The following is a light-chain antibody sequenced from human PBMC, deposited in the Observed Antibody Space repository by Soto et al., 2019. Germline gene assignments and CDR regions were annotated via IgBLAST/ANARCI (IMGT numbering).Light chain of an antibody. Sequence: QSALTQPASVSGSPGQSITISCSGTSSDVGGSSHVTWYQQHPGKAPKLTIYEVDKRPSGVSSRFSASKSGNTASLTISGLQAEDEADYYCCSYAGSNTWVFGGGTQLTVL. CDR2: EVD. CDR3: CSYAGSNTWV. V-gene: IGLV2-23*02. CDR1: SSDVGGSSH. J-gene: IGLJ3*02.